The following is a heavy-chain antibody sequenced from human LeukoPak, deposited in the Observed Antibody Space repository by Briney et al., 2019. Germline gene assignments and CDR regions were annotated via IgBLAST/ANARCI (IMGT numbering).Heavy chain of an antibody. Sequence: SETLSLTCTVSGGSINSYFWTWIRQPAGKGLEWIGRIYTGGSTNYNPSLKSRVTMSVDTSKNQFSLKLSSVTAADTAVYYCARNRGYYYYYMDVWGKGTTVTVSS. V-gene: IGHV4-4*07. D-gene: IGHD3-10*01. J-gene: IGHJ6*03. CDR2: IYTGGST. CDR3: ARNRGYYYYYMDV. CDR1: GGSINSYF.